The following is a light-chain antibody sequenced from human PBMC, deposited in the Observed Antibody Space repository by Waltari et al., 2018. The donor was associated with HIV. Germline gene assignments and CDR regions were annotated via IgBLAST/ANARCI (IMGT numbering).Light chain of an antibody. CDR2: RNN. V-gene: IGLV1-47*01. CDR3: AAWGDSLTSYV. Sequence: QSVLTQPPSASETPGPRVTISCSGSSSNIGSNYVYWYRPLPGTAPKLLIYRNNQRPSGVPDRFSGSKSGTSASLAISGLRSEDEADYYCAAWGDSLTSYVFGTGTKVTVL. CDR1: SSNIGSNY. J-gene: IGLJ1*01.